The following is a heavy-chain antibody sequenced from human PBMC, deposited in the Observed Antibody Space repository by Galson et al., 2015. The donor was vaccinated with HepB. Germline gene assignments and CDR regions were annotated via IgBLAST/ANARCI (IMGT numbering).Heavy chain of an antibody. Sequence: SETLSLTCAVYGGSFSGYYWSWIRQPPGKGLEWIGEINHSGSTNYNPSLKSRVTISVDTSKNQFSLKLSSVTAADTAVYYCARGRRPQESHYYGSGSYYNPPVGAFDIWGQGTMVTVSS. J-gene: IGHJ3*02. V-gene: IGHV4-34*01. CDR1: GGSFSGYY. D-gene: IGHD3-10*01. CDR3: ARGRRPQESHYYGSGSYYNPPVGAFDI. CDR2: INHSGST.